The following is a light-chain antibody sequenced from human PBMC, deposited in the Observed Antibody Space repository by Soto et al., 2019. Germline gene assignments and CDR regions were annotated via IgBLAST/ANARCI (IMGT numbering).Light chain of an antibody. CDR1: QTISSW. CDR2: KAS. J-gene: IGKJ1*01. V-gene: IGKV1-5*03. Sequence: DIQMTQSPSTLSASVGDRVTITCRASQTISSWLAWYQQKPGKAPKLLIYKASTLKSGFPSRFTGSGSGTEFTLTISSLRPDDFATYYCQHYNSYSEAFGQGTKVDIK. CDR3: QHYNSYSEA.